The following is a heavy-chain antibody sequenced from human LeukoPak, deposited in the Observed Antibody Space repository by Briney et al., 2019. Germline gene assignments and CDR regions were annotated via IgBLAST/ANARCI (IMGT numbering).Heavy chain of an antibody. CDR3: ATREHQVQRPTGDY. J-gene: IGHJ4*02. D-gene: IGHD1-26*01. Sequence: PSETLSLTCAVSGASITLPDYYWGWIRLPPGKGLEWIGTISHTGTTYYNPSLQSRVSISVDKSRNQFSLKLSSVTAADTAVYYCATREHQVQRPTGDYWGQGTQVTVSS. CDR2: ISHTGTT. V-gene: IGHV4-39*01. CDR1: GASITLPDYY.